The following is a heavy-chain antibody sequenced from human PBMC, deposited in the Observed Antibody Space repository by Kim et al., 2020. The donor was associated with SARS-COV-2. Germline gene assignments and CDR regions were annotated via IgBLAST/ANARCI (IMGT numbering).Heavy chain of an antibody. CDR2: FDPEDGET. J-gene: IGHJ4*02. Sequence: ASVKVSCKVSGYTLTELSMHWVRQAPGKGLEWMGGFDPEDGETIYAQKFQGRVTMTEDTSTDTAYMELSSLRSEDTAVYYCATDAPQGYCSGGSCFAYWGQGTLVTVSA. D-gene: IGHD2-15*01. CDR1: GYTLTELS. V-gene: IGHV1-24*01. CDR3: ATDAPQGYCSGGSCFAY.